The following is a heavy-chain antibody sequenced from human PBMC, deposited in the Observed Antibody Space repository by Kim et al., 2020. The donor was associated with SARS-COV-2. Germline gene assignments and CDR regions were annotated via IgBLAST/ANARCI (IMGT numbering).Heavy chain of an antibody. J-gene: IGHJ6*03. CDR1: GYTFTSYA. V-gene: IGHV7-4-1*02. D-gene: IGHD2-2*01. CDR2: INTNTGNP. Sequence: ASVKVSCKASGYTFTSYAMNWVRQAPGQGLEWMGWINTNTGNPTYAQGFTGRFVFSLDTSVSTAYLQISSLKAEDTAVYYCARGSVPAALHYYYYYMDVWGKGTTVTVSS. CDR3: ARGSVPAALHYYYYYMDV.